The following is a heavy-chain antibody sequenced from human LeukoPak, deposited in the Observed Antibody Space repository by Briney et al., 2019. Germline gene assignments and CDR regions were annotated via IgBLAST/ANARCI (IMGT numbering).Heavy chain of an antibody. CDR1: GGSISSYY. J-gene: IGHJ5*02. CDR3: ARDSSGWYRWFDP. V-gene: IGHV4-59*01. Sequence: SETLSLTCTVSGGSISSYYWSWIRQPPGKGLEWIGYIYYTGSTSYNPSLKSRVTISVDTSKNQFSLKLNSVTAADTAVYYCARDSSGWYRWFDPWGQGTLVTVSS. D-gene: IGHD6-19*01. CDR2: IYYTGST.